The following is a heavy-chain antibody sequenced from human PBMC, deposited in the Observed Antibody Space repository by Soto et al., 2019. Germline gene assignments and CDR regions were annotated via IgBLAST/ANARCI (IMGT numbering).Heavy chain of an antibody. CDR1: GYTFTNYY. V-gene: IGHV1-46*01. Sequence: QVQLVQSGAEVKKPGASVKLSCKASGYTFTNYYIHWLRQAPGQGLEWVAIINPNGGSTNYAQKFKGRVSLTRDTSTSPVYMDLSSLKSEDTAVYYCDRGLAAGDYWGQGTLVTVSA. D-gene: IGHD6-13*01. CDR3: DRGLAAGDY. CDR2: INPNGGST. J-gene: IGHJ4*02.